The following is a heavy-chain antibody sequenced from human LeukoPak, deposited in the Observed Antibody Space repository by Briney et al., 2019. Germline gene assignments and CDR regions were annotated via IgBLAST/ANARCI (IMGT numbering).Heavy chain of an antibody. CDR1: RGXISSYY. CDR2: IYYSGST. Sequence: PSETLSLTCTVSRGXISSYYCSWIRQPPGKGLKWIGYIYYSGSTNYNPSLRSRVTISVDTSKNQFSVKLSSVTAADAAVYYCARGGIGSGSYNWFDRWGQGTLVTVS. CDR3: ARGGIGSGSYNWFDR. D-gene: IGHD3-10*01. J-gene: IGHJ5*02. V-gene: IGHV4-59*01.